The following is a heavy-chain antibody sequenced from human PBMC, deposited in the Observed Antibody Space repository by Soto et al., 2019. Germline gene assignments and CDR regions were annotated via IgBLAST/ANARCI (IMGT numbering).Heavy chain of an antibody. Sequence: PGGSLRLSCAASGFTFSDYYMSWVRQAPGKGLEWVSVIYSGGSTYYADSVKGRFTISRDNSKNTLYLQMNSLRAEDTAVYYCARHRYDFWSADDYWGQGTLVTVSS. CDR3: ARHRYDFWSADDY. CDR1: GFTFSDYY. D-gene: IGHD3-3*01. J-gene: IGHJ4*02. CDR2: IYSGGST. V-gene: IGHV3-53*05.